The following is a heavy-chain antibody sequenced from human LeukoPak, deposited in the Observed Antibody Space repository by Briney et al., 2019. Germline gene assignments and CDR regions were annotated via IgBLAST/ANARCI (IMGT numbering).Heavy chain of an antibody. Sequence: GGSLRLSCAASGFTFSSYAMHWVRQAPGKGLEWVAVISYDGSNKYYADSVKGRFTISRDNAKNSLYLQMNSLRAEDTAVYYCARNNAEYSIAVAGTGWFDPWGQGTLVTVSS. D-gene: IGHD6-13*01. CDR1: GFTFSSYA. CDR3: ARNNAEYSIAVAGTGWFDP. V-gene: IGHV3-30-3*01. J-gene: IGHJ5*02. CDR2: ISYDGSNK.